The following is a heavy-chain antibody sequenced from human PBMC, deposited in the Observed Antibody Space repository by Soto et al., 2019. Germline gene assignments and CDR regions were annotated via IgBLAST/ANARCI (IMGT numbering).Heavy chain of an antibody. V-gene: IGHV1-3*01. J-gene: IGHJ4*02. CDR1: GYTFTSYA. Sequence: ASVKVSCKASGYTFTSYAMHWVRQAPGQRLEWVGWINAGNGNTKYSQKFQGRVTITRDTSASTAYMELSSLRSEDTAVYYCARAEQLVHFDYWGQGTLVTVSS. CDR3: ARAEQLVHFDY. CDR2: INAGNGNT. D-gene: IGHD6-13*01.